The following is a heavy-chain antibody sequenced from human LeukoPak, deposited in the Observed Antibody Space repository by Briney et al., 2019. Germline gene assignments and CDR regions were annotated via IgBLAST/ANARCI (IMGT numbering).Heavy chain of an antibody. CDR1: GFTLSSYE. CDR2: IDYSGGST. CDR3: AREVGGSYSADY. Sequence: GGSLRLSCTASGFTLSSYEMSWIRQAPGKGLEWVSSIDYSGGSTHYADSVMGRFTISRDNAKNSLYLQMNSLRAEDTAVYSCAREVGGSYSADYWGQGTLVTVSS. J-gene: IGHJ4*02. D-gene: IGHD1-26*01. V-gene: IGHV3-23*01.